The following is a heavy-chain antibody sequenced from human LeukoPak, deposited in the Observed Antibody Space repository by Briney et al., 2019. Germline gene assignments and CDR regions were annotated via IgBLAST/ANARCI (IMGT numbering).Heavy chain of an antibody. CDR1: GFTFDDYA. V-gene: IGHV3-9*01. J-gene: IGHJ4*02. Sequence: GGSLRLSCAASGFTFDDYAMHWVRQAPGKGLEWVSGISWNSGSIGYADSVKGRFTISRDNAKNSLYLQMDSLRAEDTALYYCAKDMGYWGQGTLVTVYS. CDR3: AKDMGY. CDR2: ISWNSGSI.